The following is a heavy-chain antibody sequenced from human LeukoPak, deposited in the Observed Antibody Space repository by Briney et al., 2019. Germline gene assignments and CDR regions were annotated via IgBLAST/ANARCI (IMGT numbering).Heavy chain of an antibody. D-gene: IGHD5-24*01. CDR2: ISAGNSNT. CDR3: ARAKASLEIYFYHYGLDV. J-gene: IGHJ6*02. Sequence: ASVKVSCKASGYTFTTYAMHWVRQAPGQRLEWMGWISAGNSNTKYSQRFQGRITITSDTSASTAYMELSRLGSEDTAVYYCARAKASLEIYFYHYGLDVWGRGTTVTVSS. CDR1: GYTFTTYA. V-gene: IGHV1-3*01.